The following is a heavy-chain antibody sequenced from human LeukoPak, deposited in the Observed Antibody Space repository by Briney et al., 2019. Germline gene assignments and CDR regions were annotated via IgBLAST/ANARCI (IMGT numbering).Heavy chain of an antibody. D-gene: IGHD1-14*01. V-gene: IGHV4-59*08. Sequence: SETLSLTCTVSGGSISSYYWSWIRQPPRKGLEWIGYIYYSGSTNYNPSLKSRVTISVDKSKNQFSLKLSSVTAADTAVYYCAXHNGRAFDIWGQGTMVTVSS. J-gene: IGHJ3*02. CDR2: IYYSGST. CDR1: GGSISSYY. CDR3: AXHNGRAFDI.